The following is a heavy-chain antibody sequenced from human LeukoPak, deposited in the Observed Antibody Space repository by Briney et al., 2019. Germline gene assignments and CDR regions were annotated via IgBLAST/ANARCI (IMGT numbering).Heavy chain of an antibody. CDR1: GGTFSSYA. V-gene: IGHV1-69*13. D-gene: IGHD6-13*01. J-gene: IGHJ4*02. CDR3: TREGVAAVANKNFDY. Sequence: SVKVSCKASGGTFSSYAISWVRQAPGQGLEWMGGIIPIFGTANYAQKFQGRVTITADESTSTAYMELSSLRSEDTAIYYCTREGVAAVANKNFDYWGQGTLVTVSS. CDR2: IIPIFGTA.